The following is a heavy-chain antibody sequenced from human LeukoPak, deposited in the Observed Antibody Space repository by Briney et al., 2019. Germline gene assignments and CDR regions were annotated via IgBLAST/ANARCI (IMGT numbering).Heavy chain of an antibody. Sequence: GGSLRLSCAASGFTFSSYAMHWVRQAPGKGLEYVSAISSNGGSTYYANSVKGRFTISRDNSKNTLYLQMGSLRAEDMAVYYCARDGVQWPTAYYYYYMDVWGKGTTVTVSS. D-gene: IGHD6-19*01. CDR2: ISSNGGST. CDR1: GFTFSSYA. CDR3: ARDGVQWPTAYYYYYMDV. J-gene: IGHJ6*03. V-gene: IGHV3-64*01.